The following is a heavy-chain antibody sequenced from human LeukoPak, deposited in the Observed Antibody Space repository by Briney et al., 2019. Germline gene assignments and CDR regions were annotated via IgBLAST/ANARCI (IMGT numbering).Heavy chain of an antibody. CDR3: ARDDPDTQYYYGSGSYYNAYFQH. V-gene: IGHV3-7*01. D-gene: IGHD3-10*01. Sequence: HPGGSLRLSCAASGFTFSSYWMSWVRQAPGKGLEWVANIKQDGSEKYYVDSVKGRFTISRDNAKNSLYLQMNSLRAEDTAVYYCARDDPDTQYYYGSGSYYNAYFQHWGQGTLVTVSS. CDR1: GFTFSSYW. J-gene: IGHJ1*01. CDR2: IKQDGSEK.